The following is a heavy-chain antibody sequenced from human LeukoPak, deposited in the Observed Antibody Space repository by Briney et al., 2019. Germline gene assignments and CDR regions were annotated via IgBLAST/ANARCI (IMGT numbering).Heavy chain of an antibody. CDR3: ARDQDGGKYYYESSGYSH. D-gene: IGHD3-22*01. V-gene: IGHV3-21*01. Sequence: GESLRLSCAASGFTFSSYGLNWVRQAPGKGLEWVSTISSGGHIYYEDSVKGRFTISRDNAKNSLYLQMNSLRAEDTAVYYCARDQDGGKYYYESSGYSHWGQGILVTASS. CDR2: ISSGGHI. J-gene: IGHJ4*02. CDR1: GFTFSSYG.